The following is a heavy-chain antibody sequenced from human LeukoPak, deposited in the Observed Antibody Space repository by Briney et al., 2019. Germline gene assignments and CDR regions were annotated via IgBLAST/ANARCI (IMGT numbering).Heavy chain of an antibody. Sequence: GGSLRLSCAASGFTFSSYAMSWVRQAPGKGLEWVSAISGSGGSTYYADSVKGRFTISRDNSKNTLYLQMNSLRAEDTVVYYCAKDLFHVHPTYYYDSSGYFDYWGQGTLVTVSS. CDR1: GFTFSSYA. CDR3: AKDLFHVHPTYYYDSSGYFDY. CDR2: ISGSGGST. D-gene: IGHD3-22*01. V-gene: IGHV3-23*01. J-gene: IGHJ4*02.